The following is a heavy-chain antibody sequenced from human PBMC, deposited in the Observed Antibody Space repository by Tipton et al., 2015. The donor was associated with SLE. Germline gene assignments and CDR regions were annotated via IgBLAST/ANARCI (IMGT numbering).Heavy chain of an antibody. CDR2: VYYNGAT. CDR3: ARSVRV. Sequence: TLSLTCAVSGYSITRSYYWGWIRQPPGKGLEYIGSVYYNGATYYNPSLKSRVSISVDTSESQFSLKLSSVTAADTALYYCARSVRVWGQGTLVTVSS. J-gene: IGHJ4*02. CDR1: GYSITRSYY. D-gene: IGHD5/OR15-5a*01. V-gene: IGHV4-38-2*01.